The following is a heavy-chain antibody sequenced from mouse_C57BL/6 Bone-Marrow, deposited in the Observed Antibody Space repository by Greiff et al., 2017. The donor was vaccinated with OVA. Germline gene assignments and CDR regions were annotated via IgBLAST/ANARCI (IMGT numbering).Heavy chain of an antibody. CDR2: IYPGDGDT. V-gene: IGHV1-80*01. D-gene: IGHD2-1*01. CDR1: GYAFSSYW. CDR3: ARSYGTYPYYFDY. Sequence: VQLQQSGAELVKPGASVKISCKASGYAFSSYWMNWVKQRPGKGLEWIGQIYPGDGDTNYNGKFKGKATLTADKSSSTAYMQLSSLTSEDSAVYFCARSYGTYPYYFDYWGQGTTLTVSS. J-gene: IGHJ2*01.